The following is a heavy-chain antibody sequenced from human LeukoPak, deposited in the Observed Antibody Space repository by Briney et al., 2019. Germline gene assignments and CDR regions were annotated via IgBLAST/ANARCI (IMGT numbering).Heavy chain of an antibody. J-gene: IGHJ4*02. CDR3: ARASIGYYQVSGSDY. V-gene: IGHV3-53*01. D-gene: IGHD3-22*01. CDR1: GFTVSSNY. Sequence: PGGSLRLSCAASGFTVSSNYMSWVRQAPGKGLEWVSVIYSGGSTYYADSVKGRFTISRDNSKNTLYLQMNSLRAEDTAVYYCARASIGYYQVSGSDYWGQGTLVTVSS. CDR2: IYSGGST.